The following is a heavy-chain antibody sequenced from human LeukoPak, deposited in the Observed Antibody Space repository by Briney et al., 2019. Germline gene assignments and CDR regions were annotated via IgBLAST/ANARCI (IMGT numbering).Heavy chain of an antibody. J-gene: IGHJ4*02. CDR1: GFTFDDYG. V-gene: IGHV3-20*04. Sequence: TEGSLRLSCAASGFTFDDYGMSWVRQAPGKGLEWVSGINWNGGSTGYADSVKGRFTISRDNAKNSLYLQMNSLRAEDTALYYCARAGDDYVWGSYRPIDYWGQGTLVTVSS. D-gene: IGHD3-16*02. CDR2: INWNGGST. CDR3: ARAGDDYVWGSYRPIDY.